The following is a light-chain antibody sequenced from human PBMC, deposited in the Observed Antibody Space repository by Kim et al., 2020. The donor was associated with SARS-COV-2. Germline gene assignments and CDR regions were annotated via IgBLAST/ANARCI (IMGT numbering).Light chain of an antibody. V-gene: IGKV3-11*01. CDR3: QQRNNWPPAVT. CDR1: RSLGIS. Sequence: PGEGAIPSCRASRSLGISLGWYQHKPGQAPRLLIYDAAIRAAGIPDRFSGGGSGTDFTLTIGSLEPEDFAVYYCQQRNNWPPAVTFGGGTKVDIK. CDR2: DAA. J-gene: IGKJ4*01.